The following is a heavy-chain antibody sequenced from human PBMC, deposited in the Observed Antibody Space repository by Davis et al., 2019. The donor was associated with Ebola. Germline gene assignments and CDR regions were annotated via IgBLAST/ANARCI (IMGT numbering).Heavy chain of an antibody. V-gene: IGHV4-34*01. CDR1: GGSFSGYY. Sequence: PSETLSLTCAVYGGSFSGYYWSWIRQPPGKGLEWIGEINHSGSTNYNPSLKSRVTISVDTSKNQFSLKLSSVTAADTAVYYCARGPIRDYGGYYFDYWGQGTLVTVSS. CDR3: ARGPIRDYGGYYFDY. D-gene: IGHD4-17*01. J-gene: IGHJ4*02. CDR2: INHSGST.